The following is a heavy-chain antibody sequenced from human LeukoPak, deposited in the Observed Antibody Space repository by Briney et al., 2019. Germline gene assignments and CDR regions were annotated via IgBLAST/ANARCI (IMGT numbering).Heavy chain of an antibody. Sequence: GRSLRLSCAASGFTFSSYGMHWVRQAPGKGLEWVAVISYDGSSKYYADSVKGRFTISRDNSKNTLYLQMNSLRAEDTAVYYCAKDYYDSSGYYYVGDYWGQGTLVTVSS. CDR1: GFTFSSYG. J-gene: IGHJ4*02. V-gene: IGHV3-30*18. CDR3: AKDYYDSSGYYYVGDY. D-gene: IGHD3-22*01. CDR2: ISYDGSSK.